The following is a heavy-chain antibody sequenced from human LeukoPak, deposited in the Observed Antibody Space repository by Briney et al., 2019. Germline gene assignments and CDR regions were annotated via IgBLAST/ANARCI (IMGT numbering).Heavy chain of an antibody. CDR1: GGSLRSGGYY. J-gene: IGHJ4*02. V-gene: IGHV4-31*03. CDR3: ARDGPYTGSDY. Sequence: PSETLSLPCTVSGGSLRSGGYYWSWIRQHPGKGLVWIGNIYYSGSTYHNPSLKSRVTISVDTSKNQFSLELSTVTAADTAVYCCARDGPYTGSDYWGQGTLVTVSS. CDR2: IYYSGST. D-gene: IGHD3-10*01.